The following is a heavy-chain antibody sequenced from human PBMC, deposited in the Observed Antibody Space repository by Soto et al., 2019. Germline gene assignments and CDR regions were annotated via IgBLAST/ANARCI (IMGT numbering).Heavy chain of an antibody. D-gene: IGHD2-2*01. Sequence: SETLSLTCTVSGGSISSYYWSWIRQPPGKGLEWIGYIYYSGSTNYNPSLKSRVTISVDTSKNQFSLKRSSVTAADTAVYYCNTDRGIVVVYGMDVWGQGTTVTVSS. J-gene: IGHJ6*02. V-gene: IGHV4-59*01. CDR2: IYYSGST. CDR1: GGSISSYY. CDR3: NTDRGIVVVYGMDV.